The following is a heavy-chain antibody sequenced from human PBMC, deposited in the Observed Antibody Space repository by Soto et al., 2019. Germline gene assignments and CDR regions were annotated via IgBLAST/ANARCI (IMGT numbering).Heavy chain of an antibody. V-gene: IGHV2-5*01. CDR1: GFSLSTSGVG. Sequence: QITLKESGPTLVNPTQTLTLTCTFSGFSLSTSGVGVGWIRQPPGKALEWLALIYWNDDKRYSPSLKSRLTITKDTSKNQVVLTMTNMDPVDTATYYCAHSTPSIAARTSYYYYYGMDVWGQGTTVTVSS. D-gene: IGHD6-6*01. J-gene: IGHJ6*02. CDR2: IYWNDDK. CDR3: AHSTPSIAARTSYYYYYGMDV.